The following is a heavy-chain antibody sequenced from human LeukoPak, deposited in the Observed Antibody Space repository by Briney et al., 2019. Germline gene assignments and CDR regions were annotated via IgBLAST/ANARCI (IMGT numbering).Heavy chain of an antibody. CDR3: AKGSSSSRPYYFDY. Sequence: PGGSLRLSCAASGFTFSSYAMSWVRQAPGKGLEWVSAITGSGGSTYYADSVKGRFTISRDNSKDTLYLQMNSLRAEDTAVYYCAKGSSSSRPYYFDYWGQGTLVTVSS. CDR1: GFTFSSYA. CDR2: ITGSGGST. J-gene: IGHJ4*02. D-gene: IGHD6-6*01. V-gene: IGHV3-23*01.